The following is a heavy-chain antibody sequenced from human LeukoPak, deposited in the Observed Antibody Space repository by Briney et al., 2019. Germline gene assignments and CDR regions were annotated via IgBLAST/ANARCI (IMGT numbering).Heavy chain of an antibody. CDR1: GGSISSYY. Sequence: SETLSLTCTVPGGSISSYYWSWIRQPAGKGLEWIGRIYTSGSTNYNPSLKSRVTMSVDTSKNQFSLKLSSVTAADTAVYYCARDQKSSRSFRFDPWGQGTLVTVSS. V-gene: IGHV4-4*07. CDR3: ARDQKSSRSFRFDP. CDR2: IYTSGST. J-gene: IGHJ5*02. D-gene: IGHD6-13*01.